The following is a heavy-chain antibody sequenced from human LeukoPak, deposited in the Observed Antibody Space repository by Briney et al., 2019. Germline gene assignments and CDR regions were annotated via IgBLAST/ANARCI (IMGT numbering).Heavy chain of an antibody. CDR3: ARSGLNRFDY. J-gene: IGHJ4*02. V-gene: IGHV3-23*01. Sequence: GGSLRLSCAASGFTFSSFAMSWVRQAPGKGLEWVSTFSGSGGSTYYADSVKGRFSISRDNSKNTLYLQMNSLRAEDTAAYYCARSGLNRFDYWGQRTLVTVSS. CDR1: GFTFSSFA. D-gene: IGHD2-15*01. CDR2: FSGSGGST.